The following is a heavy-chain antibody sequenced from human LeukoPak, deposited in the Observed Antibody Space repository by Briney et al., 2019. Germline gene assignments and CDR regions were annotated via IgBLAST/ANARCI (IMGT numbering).Heavy chain of an antibody. CDR2: IGGSGSTT. CDR3: AEVESSYCRG. CDR1: GLTFGNYG. Sequence: PGGSLRLSCVASGLTFGNYGMNWVRQAPGKGLEWVSSIGGSGSTTYYADSVRGRFTISRDNSKNSMYLQMSSLRADDTAIYYCAEVESSYCRGGGRGSLVTV. D-gene: IGHD3-10*01. V-gene: IGHV3-23*01. J-gene: IGHJ4*02.